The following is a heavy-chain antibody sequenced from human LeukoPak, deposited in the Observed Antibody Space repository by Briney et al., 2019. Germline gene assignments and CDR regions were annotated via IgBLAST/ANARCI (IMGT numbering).Heavy chain of an antibody. CDR1: GFTFSSYS. Sequence: GGTLRLSCAASGFTFSSYSMNWVRQAPGKGLEGVSYISSSSSTIYYADSVKGRFTISRDNAKNSLYLQMYSLRAEDTAVYYCAREVASIVVFIIPSALDIWGQRAMVTVSS. CDR2: ISSSSSTI. V-gene: IGHV3-48*01. CDR3: AREVASIVVFIIPSALDI. D-gene: IGHD3-22*01. J-gene: IGHJ3*02.